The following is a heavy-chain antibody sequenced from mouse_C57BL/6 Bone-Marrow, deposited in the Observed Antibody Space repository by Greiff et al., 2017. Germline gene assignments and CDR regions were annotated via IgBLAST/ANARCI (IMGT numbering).Heavy chain of an antibody. CDR3: ARPLYYYGSSYQYYFDY. J-gene: IGHJ2*01. CDR2: IYPGSGST. Sequence: QVQLQQPGAELVKPGASVKMSCKASGYTFTSYWITWVKQRPGQGLEWIGDIYPGSGSTNYNEKFKSKATLTVDTSSSTAYMQLSSLTSEDSAVXYCARPLYYYGSSYQYYFDYWGQGTTLTVSS. CDR1: GYTFTSYW. V-gene: IGHV1-55*01. D-gene: IGHD1-1*01.